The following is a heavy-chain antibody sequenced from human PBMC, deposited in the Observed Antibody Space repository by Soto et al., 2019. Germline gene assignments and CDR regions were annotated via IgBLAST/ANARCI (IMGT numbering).Heavy chain of an antibody. D-gene: IGHD3-22*01. CDR1: GDSFTSYW. CDR2: IDPTDSYI. V-gene: IGHV5-10-1*01. Sequence: RGESLKISCKGSGDSFTSYWISWVRQMPGRGLEWMGRIDPTDSYITYNPSFQGHVSISVDKSITTAYLQWRSLKASDTAMYYCARHPMRPTNYAMDVWGQGTTVTVSS. CDR3: ARHPMRPTNYAMDV. J-gene: IGHJ6*02.